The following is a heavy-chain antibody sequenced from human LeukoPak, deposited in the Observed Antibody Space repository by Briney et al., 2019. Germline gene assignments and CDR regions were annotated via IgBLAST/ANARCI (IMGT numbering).Heavy chain of an antibody. J-gene: IGHJ6*03. CDR2: ISDSGGRT. CDR1: GFTFSSYA. CDR3: AKGGGYEAQYYYYYLDV. Sequence: QTGGSLRLSCAASGFTFSSYAMTWVRQAPGKGLEWVSSISDSGGRTYYADSVKGRFTISRDNSKNTLYLQMKSLRAEDTAVYYCAKGGGYEAQYYYYYLDVWGKGTTVTISS. D-gene: IGHD5-12*01. V-gene: IGHV3-23*01.